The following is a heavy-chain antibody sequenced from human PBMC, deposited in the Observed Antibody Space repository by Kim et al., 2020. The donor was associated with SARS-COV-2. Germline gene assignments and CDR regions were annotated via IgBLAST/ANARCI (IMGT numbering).Heavy chain of an antibody. V-gene: IGHV3-9*01. CDR2: ISWNSGSI. CDR3: ATSPYDILTGFFDY. J-gene: IGHJ4*02. Sequence: GGSLRLSCAASGFTFGDYAMHWVRQAPGKGLEWVSGISWNSGSIGYADSVKGRFTISRDNAKNSLYLQMNSLRAEDTALYYCATSPYDILTGFFDYWGQGTLVTVSS. CDR1: GFTFGDYA. D-gene: IGHD3-9*01.